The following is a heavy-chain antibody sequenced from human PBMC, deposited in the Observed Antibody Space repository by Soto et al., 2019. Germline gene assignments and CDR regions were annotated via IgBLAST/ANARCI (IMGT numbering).Heavy chain of an antibody. CDR1: GGSISSGGYS. CDR2: IYHSGST. J-gene: IGHJ5*02. V-gene: IGHV4-30-2*01. CDR3: ARDEGPGRSTYNWFDP. D-gene: IGHD1-26*01. Sequence: QLQLQESGSGLVKPSQTLSLTCAVSGGSISSGGYSWSWIRQPPGKGLEWIGYIYHSGSTYYNPSLKSRVTIAVDRSKNQFSLKLSSVTAADTAVYYCARDEGPGRSTYNWFDPWGQGTLVTVSS.